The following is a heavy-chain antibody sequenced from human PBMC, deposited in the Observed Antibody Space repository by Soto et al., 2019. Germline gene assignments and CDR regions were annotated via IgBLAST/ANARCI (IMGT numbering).Heavy chain of an antibody. CDR3: ARPAPGGPFDY. J-gene: IGHJ4*02. CDR2: IFYSGNT. CDR1: GGSINSYY. V-gene: IGHV4-59*08. Sequence: PSETLSLTCTVSGGSINSYYWSWIRQPPGKGLEWIGYIFYSGNTNYNPSINSQVTLSVDTSKNQFSLKLTFVTAADTAVYYCARPAPGGPFDYWGQGTLVTVSS.